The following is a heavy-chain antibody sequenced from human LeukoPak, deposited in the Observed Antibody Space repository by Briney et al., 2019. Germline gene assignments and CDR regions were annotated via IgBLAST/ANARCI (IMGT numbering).Heavy chain of an antibody. J-gene: IGHJ4*02. CDR2: ISAYNGNT. CDR1: GYTFTSYG. V-gene: IGHV1-18*01. CDR3: ARGAKGYSSSWYFDY. Sequence: ASVKVSCKASGYTFTSYGISWVRQAPGQGLEWMGWISAYNGNTNYAQKLQGRVTMTTDTSTSTAYMELRSLRSDDTAVYYCARGAKGYSSSWYFDYWGQGTLVTVSS. D-gene: IGHD6-13*01.